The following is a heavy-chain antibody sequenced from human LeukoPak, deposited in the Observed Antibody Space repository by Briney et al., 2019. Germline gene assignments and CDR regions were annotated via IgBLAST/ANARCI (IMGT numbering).Heavy chain of an antibody. CDR3: ARTPRVQYFDY. CDR1: GGSFSGYY. V-gene: IGHV4-34*01. J-gene: IGHJ4*02. Sequence: SETLSLTCAVYGGSFSGYYWSWIRQPPGKGLEWIGEINHSGSTNYNPSLKSRVTISVDTSKNQFSLKLSSVTAADTAVYYCARTPRVQYFDYWGQGTLVTVSS. CDR2: INHSGST.